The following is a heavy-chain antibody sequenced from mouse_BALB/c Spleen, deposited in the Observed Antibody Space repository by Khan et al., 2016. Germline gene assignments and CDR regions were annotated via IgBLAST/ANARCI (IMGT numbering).Heavy chain of an antibody. Sequence: EVQLQESGPSLVKPSQTLSLTCSVTGDSITSGYWNWIRKFPGNKLEYMGYISYSGSTNYNPSFQSRISFTPDTSKNQYYLQLNSVTTKDTSTYYGAKRSYDGSHFDYWVQGTTLTVSS. J-gene: IGHJ2*01. V-gene: IGHV3-8*02. CDR1: GDSITSGY. D-gene: IGHD1-1*01. CDR2: ISYSGST. CDR3: AKRSYDGSHFDY.